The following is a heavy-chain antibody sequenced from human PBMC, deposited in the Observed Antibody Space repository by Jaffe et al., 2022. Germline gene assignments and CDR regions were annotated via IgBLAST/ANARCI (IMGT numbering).Heavy chain of an antibody. D-gene: IGHD2-21*01. J-gene: IGHJ3*02. Sequence: QVQLVESGGGVVQPGGSLRLSCAASGFTFSSYGMHWVRQAPGKGLEWVAFIRYDGSNKYYADSVKGRFTISRDNSKNTLYLQMNSLRAEDTAVYYCAKDGQGRDYSAFDIWGQGTMVTVSS. CDR3: AKDGQGRDYSAFDI. CDR2: IRYDGSNK. CDR1: GFTFSSYG. V-gene: IGHV3-30*02.